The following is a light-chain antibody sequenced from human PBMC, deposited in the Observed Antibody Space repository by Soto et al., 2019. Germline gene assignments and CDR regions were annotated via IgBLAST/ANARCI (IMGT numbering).Light chain of an antibody. CDR1: TGAVTNGHY. CDR2: DTT. CDR3: LLSYNGPYV. V-gene: IGLV7-46*01. Sequence: VVTQEPSLTVSPGGTVTLPCGSSTGAVTNGHYPYWFQQKPGQAPRTLIYDTTNRHSWTPARFSGSLLGGKAALTLSGAQPEDEAEYYCLLSYNGPYVFGTGTKVTVL. J-gene: IGLJ1*01.